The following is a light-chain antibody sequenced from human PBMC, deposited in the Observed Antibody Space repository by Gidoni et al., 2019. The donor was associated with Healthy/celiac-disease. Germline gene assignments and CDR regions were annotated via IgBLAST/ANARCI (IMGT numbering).Light chain of an antibody. CDR1: QDISNY. Sequence: IQLTLSPSSLSESVGDRVTITFQASQDISNYLYWYQQKPGKAPKLLIYDASNFETGVPSRFSGSGSVTDFTFTISSLQPEDIATYYCQQYDNLPLTFGGGTKVEIK. CDR2: DAS. CDR3: QQYDNLPLT. V-gene: IGKV1-33*01. J-gene: IGKJ4*01.